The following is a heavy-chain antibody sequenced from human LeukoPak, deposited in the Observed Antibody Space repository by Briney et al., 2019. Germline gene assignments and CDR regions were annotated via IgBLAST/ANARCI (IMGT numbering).Heavy chain of an antibody. CDR1: GGSISSYY. Sequence: SETLPLTCTVSGGSISSYYWSWIRQPPGKGLEWIGYIYYSGSTNYNPSLKSRVTISVDTSKNQFSLKLSSVTAADTAVYYCARVRGSAEFHYMDVWGKGTTVTVSS. D-gene: IGHD2-15*01. V-gene: IGHV4-59*01. CDR3: ARVRGSAEFHYMDV. CDR2: IYYSGST. J-gene: IGHJ6*03.